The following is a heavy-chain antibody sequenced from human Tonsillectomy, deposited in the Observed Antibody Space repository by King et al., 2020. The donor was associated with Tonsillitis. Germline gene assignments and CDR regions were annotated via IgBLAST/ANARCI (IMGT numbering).Heavy chain of an antibody. Sequence: QLVQSGPEVKKPGASVKVSCKASGYTFPDYGITWVRQAPGQGLEWMGWISAYNGNTNFAQKLQGRVTMTTDTPTSTAYMELRSLRSDDTAVYYCARDRHQLLDCWAQGTLVTVSS. CDR2: ISAYNGNT. D-gene: IGHD2-2*01. CDR1: GYTFPDYG. V-gene: IGHV1-18*01. CDR3: ARDRHQLLDC. J-gene: IGHJ4*02.